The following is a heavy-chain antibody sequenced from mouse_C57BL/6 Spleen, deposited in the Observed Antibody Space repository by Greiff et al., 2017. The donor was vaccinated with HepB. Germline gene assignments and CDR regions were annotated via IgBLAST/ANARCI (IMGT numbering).Heavy chain of an antibody. CDR2: IDPETGGT. J-gene: IGHJ4*01. V-gene: IGHV1-15*01. Sequence: VQLQQSGAELVRPGASVTLSCKASGYTFTDYEMHWVKQTPVHGLEWIGAIDPETGGTAYNQKFKGKAILTADKSSSTAYMELRSLTSEDSAVYYCTRGGDDYGLYAMDYWGQGTSVTVSS. CDR1: GYTFTDYE. D-gene: IGHD2-4*01. CDR3: TRGGDDYGLYAMDY.